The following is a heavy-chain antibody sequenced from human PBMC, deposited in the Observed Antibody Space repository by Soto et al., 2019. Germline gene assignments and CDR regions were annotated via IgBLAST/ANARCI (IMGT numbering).Heavy chain of an antibody. CDR3: ASSDGSGAYYFDY. D-gene: IGHD3-10*01. Sequence: SETLSLTCAFYGGSFSGYYWSLIRQPPGKGLEWIGEINHSGSTNYNPSLKSRVTISVDTSKNQFSLKLSSVTAADTAVYYCASSDGSGAYYFDYWGQGTLVTVSS. CDR2: INHSGST. J-gene: IGHJ4*02. V-gene: IGHV4-34*01. CDR1: GGSFSGYY.